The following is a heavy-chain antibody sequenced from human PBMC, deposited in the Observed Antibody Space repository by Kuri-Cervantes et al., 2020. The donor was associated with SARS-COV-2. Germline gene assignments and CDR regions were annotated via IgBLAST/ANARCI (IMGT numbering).Heavy chain of an antibody. J-gene: IGHJ4*02. CDR3: ARELGVPAATYFDY. Sequence: SETLSLTCTVSGYSISSGYYWGWIRQPPGKGLEWIGSIYHGGSTYYNPSLKSRVTISVDTSKNQFSLKLSSVTAADTAVYYCARELGVPAATYFDYWGQGTLVTVSS. V-gene: IGHV4-38-2*02. CDR1: GYSISSGYY. CDR2: IYHGGST. D-gene: IGHD2-2*01.